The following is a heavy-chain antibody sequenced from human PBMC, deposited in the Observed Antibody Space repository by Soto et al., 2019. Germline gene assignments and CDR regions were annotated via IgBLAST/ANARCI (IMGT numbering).Heavy chain of an antibody. CDR2: IIPIFGTA. J-gene: IGHJ6*02. CDR1: GGTFSSYA. D-gene: IGHD3-22*01. V-gene: IGHV1-69*13. CDR3: ARVGYYDSSGYYNHPSFDYHYGMDV. Sequence: SVKVSCKASGGTFSSYAISWVRQAPGQGLEWMGGIIPIFGTANYAQKFQGRVTITADESTSTAYMELSSLRSEDTAVYYCARVGYYDSSGYYNHPSFDYHYGMDVWGQGTAVT.